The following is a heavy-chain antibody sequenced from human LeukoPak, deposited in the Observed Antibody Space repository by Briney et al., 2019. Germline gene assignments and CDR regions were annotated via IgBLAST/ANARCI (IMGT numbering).Heavy chain of an antibody. D-gene: IGHD1-26*01. J-gene: IGHJ3*02. CDR1: GFSFSSYS. CDR3: TTRAVIVGATGGAFDI. CDR2: ISSSRSTI. Sequence: PGGSLRLSCAASGFSFSSYSMNWVRQAPGKGLEWVSYISSSRSTIYYADSVKGRFTISRDNAKNSLYLQMNSLKTEDTAVYYCTTRAVIVGATGGAFDIWGQGTMVTVAS. V-gene: IGHV3-48*04.